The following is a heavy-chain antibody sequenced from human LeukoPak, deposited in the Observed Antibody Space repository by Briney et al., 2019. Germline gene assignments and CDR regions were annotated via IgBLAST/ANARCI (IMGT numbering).Heavy chain of an antibody. J-gene: IGHJ6*04. CDR1: GGSFSGYY. D-gene: IGHD3-3*01. CDR2: INHSGST. V-gene: IGHV4-34*01. Sequence: PSETLSLTCAVYGGSFSGYYWSWIRQPPGKGLEWIGEINHSGSTNYNPSLKSRVAISIDTSKNQFSLKLSSVTAADTAVYYCARKASRITNYSMDVWGKGTTVTVSS. CDR3: ARKASRITNYSMDV.